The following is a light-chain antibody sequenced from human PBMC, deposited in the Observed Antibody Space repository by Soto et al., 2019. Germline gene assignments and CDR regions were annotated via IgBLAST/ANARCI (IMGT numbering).Light chain of an antibody. CDR3: QQYNKWPPKFT. J-gene: IGKJ3*01. Sequence: EILMTQSPATLSVSPGERASLSCRASQSVSSNVAWYQQKPGQAPRLLMYGASARATGIPARFSGSGSGTEFTLTISSLQPEDSAVYYCQQYNKWPPKFTFGPGTKVDI. CDR1: QSVSSN. CDR2: GAS. V-gene: IGKV3-15*01.